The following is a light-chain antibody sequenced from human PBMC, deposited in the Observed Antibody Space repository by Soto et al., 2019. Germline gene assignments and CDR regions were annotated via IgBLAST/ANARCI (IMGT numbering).Light chain of an antibody. V-gene: IGKV3-20*01. CDR2: GAS. Sequence: EIVLTQSPATLSLSPGERATLSCRASQSGSSNYLAWYQQKPGQAPRLLMYGASSRATGIPARFSVSGSGTDFTLTISRVEPEDFGVYYCQQYGSSPYTFGQGTKLEIK. CDR3: QQYGSSPYT. J-gene: IGKJ2*01. CDR1: QSGSSNY.